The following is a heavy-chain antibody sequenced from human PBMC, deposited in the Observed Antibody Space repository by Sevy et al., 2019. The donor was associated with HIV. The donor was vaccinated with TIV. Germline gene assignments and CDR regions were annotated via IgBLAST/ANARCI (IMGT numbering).Heavy chain of an antibody. V-gene: IGHV4-61*01. CDR3: ARDHGPYSSGGSYYYGMDV. CDR2: IYYSGST. CDR1: GGSVSSGSSY. J-gene: IGHJ6*02. Sequence: SETLSLTCTVSGGSVSSGSSYWSWIRQPPGKGLEWIGYIYYSGSTNYNPSLKSRVSISVDTYKNQFSLKLSSVTAADTAVYYWARDHGPYSSGGSYYYGMDVWGQGTTVTVSS. D-gene: IGHD6-19*01.